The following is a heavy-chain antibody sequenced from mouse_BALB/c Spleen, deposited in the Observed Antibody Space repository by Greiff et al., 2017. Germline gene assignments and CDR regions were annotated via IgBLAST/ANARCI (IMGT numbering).Heavy chain of an antibody. CDR2: ISSGGSYT. V-gene: IGHV5-9-4*01. Sequence: EVKLMESGGGLVKPGGSLKLSCAASGFTFSSYAMSWVRQSREQRLEWVAEISSGGSYTYYPDTVTGRFTISRDNAKNTLYLEMSSLRSEDTAMYYCARGASYGLDYWGQGTTLTVSS. D-gene: IGHD1-2*01. CDR3: ARGASYGLDY. J-gene: IGHJ2*01. CDR1: GFTFSSYA.